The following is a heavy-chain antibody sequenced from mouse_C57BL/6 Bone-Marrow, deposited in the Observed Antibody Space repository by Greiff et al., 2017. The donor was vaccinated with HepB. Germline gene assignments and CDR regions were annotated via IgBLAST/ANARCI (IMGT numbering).Heavy chain of an antibody. Sequence: QVQLQQSGAELVKPGASVKLSCKASGYTFTEYTIHWVKQRTGQGLEWIGWFYPGSGSIKYNEKFKDKATLTADKSSSTVYMELSRLTSEDSAVYFCARHGGGYSNGLAAPFDVWGTGTTVTVSS. V-gene: IGHV1-62-2*01. CDR3: ARHGGGYSNGLAAPFDV. J-gene: IGHJ1*03. CDR2: FYPGSGSI. CDR1: GYTFTEYT. D-gene: IGHD2-5*01.